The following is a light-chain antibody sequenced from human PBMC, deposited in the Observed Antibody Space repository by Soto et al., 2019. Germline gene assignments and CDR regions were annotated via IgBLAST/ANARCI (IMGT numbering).Light chain of an antibody. V-gene: IGKV3-20*01. CDR1: QSVPANY. CDR3: QQYGTPWWT. J-gene: IGKJ1*01. CDR2: GAS. Sequence: EIVLTQSPGTLSLSPGERVTLSCRASQSVPANYLAWYQQKPGQAPRLLIYGASKRATGIPGRFSGSGSGTDFTLTVSRLEPEDFAVCYCQQYGTPWWTFGQGARVEIK.